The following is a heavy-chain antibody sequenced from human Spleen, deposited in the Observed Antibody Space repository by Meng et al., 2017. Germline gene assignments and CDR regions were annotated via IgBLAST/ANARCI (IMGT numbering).Heavy chain of an antibody. V-gene: IGHV3-11*01. CDR2: ISGSGNTI. CDR1: GFRFSDYY. CDR3: ARDLEGPTVFDY. D-gene: IGHD1-26*01. Sequence: GESLKISCAASGFRFSDYYMGWIRQAPGKGLEWVSYISGSGNTIHYANSVRGRFTISRDNAKNSLYLQVNSLRVEDTGVYYCARDLEGPTVFDYWGQGTRVTVSS. J-gene: IGHJ4*02.